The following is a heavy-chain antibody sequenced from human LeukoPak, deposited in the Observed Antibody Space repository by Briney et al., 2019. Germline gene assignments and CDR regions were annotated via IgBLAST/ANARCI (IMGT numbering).Heavy chain of an antibody. V-gene: IGHV3-11*01. J-gene: IGHJ4*02. Sequence: GGSLRLSCAASGFTFSDYYMSWIRQAPGKGLEWVSYISNSGGATNYGDSVRGRFTISRDNSKNSLYLEMNSLRAEDTATYYCARESYYGSGTYFSFDYWGQGILVTVSS. CDR3: ARESYYGSGTYFSFDY. D-gene: IGHD3-10*01. CDR1: GFTFSDYY. CDR2: ISNSGGAT.